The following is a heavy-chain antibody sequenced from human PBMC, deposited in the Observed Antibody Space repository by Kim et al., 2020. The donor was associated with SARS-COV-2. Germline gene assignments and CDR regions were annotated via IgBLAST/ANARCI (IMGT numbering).Heavy chain of an antibody. CDR3: AREGNWGRGYDY. J-gene: IGHJ4*02. Sequence: YYADSVKGRFTISRDNAKNSLYLQMNSLRAEDTAVYYCAREGNWGRGYDYWGQGTLVTVSS. D-gene: IGHD7-27*01. V-gene: IGHV3-48*03.